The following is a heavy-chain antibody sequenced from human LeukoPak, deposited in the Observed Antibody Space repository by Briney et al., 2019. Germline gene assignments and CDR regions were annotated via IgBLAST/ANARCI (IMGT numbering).Heavy chain of an antibody. CDR1: GASFSGYY. D-gene: IGHD1-26*01. J-gene: IGHJ4*02. CDR3: ATTTIRLGY. CDR2: MYYRGST. Sequence: TSETLSLTCGVYGASFSGYYWTWIRQPPGKGLEWIGSMYYRGSTYHNPSLKSRVTISVDTSKNQFSLKLSSVTAADTAVYYCATTTIRLGYWGQGTLVAVSS. V-gene: IGHV4-34*01.